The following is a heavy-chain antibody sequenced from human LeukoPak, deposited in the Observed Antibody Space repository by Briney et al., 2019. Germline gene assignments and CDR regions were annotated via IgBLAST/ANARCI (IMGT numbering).Heavy chain of an antibody. D-gene: IGHD6-19*01. CDR2: ISGNFGGT. CDR1: GFTFSSYA. V-gene: IGHV3-23*01. Sequence: GGSLKLSCAASGFTFSSYAMNWVRQAPGKGLEWSSAISGNFGGTYYAGSVKGRFTISRDNSKNTLYLQMNSLRAEDTAVYYCAKDRGSIAVAGIDYWGQGTLVTVSS. CDR3: AKDRGSIAVAGIDY. J-gene: IGHJ4*02.